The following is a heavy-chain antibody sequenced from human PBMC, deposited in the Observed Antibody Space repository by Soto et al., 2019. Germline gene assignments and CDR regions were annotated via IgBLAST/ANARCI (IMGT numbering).Heavy chain of an antibody. CDR2: IIPILGIA. CDR3: ARVMDDILTGLYLLAY. V-gene: IGHV1-69*02. Sequence: SVKVSCKASGGTFSSYTISWVRQAPGQGLEWMGRIIPILGIANYAQKFQGRVTITADKSTSTAYMELSSLRSEDTAVYYCARVMDDILTGLYLLAYWGQGTLVPGSS. CDR1: GGTFSSYT. J-gene: IGHJ4*02. D-gene: IGHD3-9*01.